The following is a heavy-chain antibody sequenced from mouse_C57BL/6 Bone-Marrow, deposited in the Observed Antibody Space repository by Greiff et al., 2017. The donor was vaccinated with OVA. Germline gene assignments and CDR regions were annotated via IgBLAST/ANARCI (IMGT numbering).Heavy chain of an antibody. Sequence: QVQLQQSGAELARPGASVKLSCKASGYTFTSYGISWVKQRTGQGLEWIGEIYPRSGNTYYNEKFKGKATLTADKSSSTEYMELRSLTSEDSAVYFCASFYDYAWFAYWGQGTLVTVSA. CDR1: GYTFTSYG. CDR2: IYPRSGNT. D-gene: IGHD2-4*01. J-gene: IGHJ3*01. V-gene: IGHV1-81*01. CDR3: ASFYDYAWFAY.